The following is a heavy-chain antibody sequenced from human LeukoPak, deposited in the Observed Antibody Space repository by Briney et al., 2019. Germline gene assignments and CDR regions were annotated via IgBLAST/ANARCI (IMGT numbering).Heavy chain of an antibody. CDR1: GGSFSGYY. D-gene: IGHD3-16*01. V-gene: IGHV4-34*01. J-gene: IGHJ6*03. CDR2: INHSGST. Sequence: SETLPLTCAVYGGSFSGYYWSWIRQPPGKGLEWIGEINHSGSTNYNPSLKSRVTISVDTSKNQFSLKLSSVTAADTAVYYCARERKLRYYYYYMDVWGKGTTVTVSS. CDR3: ARERKLRYYYYYMDV.